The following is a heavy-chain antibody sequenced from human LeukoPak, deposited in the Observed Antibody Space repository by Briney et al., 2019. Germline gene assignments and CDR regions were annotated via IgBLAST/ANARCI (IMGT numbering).Heavy chain of an antibody. J-gene: IGHJ6*02. D-gene: IGHD3-3*01. Sequence: SQTLSLTCTVSGGSISSGSYYWSWIRQPAGKGLEWIGRIYTSGSTNYNPSLKSRVTIYVDTSKNQFSLKLSSVTAADTAVYYCARGYFWSGSRYGMDVWGQGTTVTVSS. V-gene: IGHV4-61*02. CDR3: ARGYFWSGSRYGMDV. CDR1: GGSISSGSYY. CDR2: IYTSGST.